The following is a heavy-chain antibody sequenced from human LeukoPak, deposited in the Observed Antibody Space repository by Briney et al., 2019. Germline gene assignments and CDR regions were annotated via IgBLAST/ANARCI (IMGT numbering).Heavy chain of an antibody. D-gene: IGHD6-13*01. CDR3: ARGFASSWYYFDY. CDR2: IYNSGST. CDR1: GGSISNFY. V-gene: IGHV4-59*01. J-gene: IGHJ4*02. Sequence: SETLSLTCTVSGGSISNFYWSWIRQSPGERLEWMGYIYNSGSTNYNPSLKSRVTISVDTSKNQFSLKLSFVTAADTAMYYCARGFASSWYYFDYWGQGTPVTVSS.